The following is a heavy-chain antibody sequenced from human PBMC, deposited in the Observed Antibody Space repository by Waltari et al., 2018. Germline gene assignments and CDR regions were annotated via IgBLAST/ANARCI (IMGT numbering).Heavy chain of an antibody. CDR1: GDSISSDAYN. CDR2: IYYSGSS. Sequence: QLQLQESGPGLVKPSETLSLACSLSGDSISSDAYNWAWLRQPPGKGLEWIGNIYYSGSSHYNPSLKSRGTLSVDPSKTRFSLRLNSVTAADTAVYYCARGHRYTSGLDFWGQGILVTVSS. J-gene: IGHJ4*02. V-gene: IGHV4-39*07. D-gene: IGHD3-16*02. CDR3: ARGHRYTSGLDF.